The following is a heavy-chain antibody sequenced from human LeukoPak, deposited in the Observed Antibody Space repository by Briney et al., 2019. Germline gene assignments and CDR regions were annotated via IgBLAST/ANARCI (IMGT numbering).Heavy chain of an antibody. CDR1: GYSISSGYY. CDR2: IYHSGST. D-gene: IGHD2-2*01. CDR3: ARVRGYCSSTICYRYYFDY. J-gene: IGHJ4*02. V-gene: IGHV4-38-2*02. Sequence: SETLSLTCTVSGYSISSGYYGGWIRQPPGKGLEWIGTIYHSGSTYYNPSLKSLVTIPVDTSKNQSSLTLTSVTAADTAVYYCARVRGYCSSTICYRYYFDYWGQGTLVTVSS.